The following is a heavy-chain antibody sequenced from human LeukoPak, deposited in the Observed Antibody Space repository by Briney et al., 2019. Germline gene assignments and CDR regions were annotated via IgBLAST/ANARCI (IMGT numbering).Heavy chain of an antibody. D-gene: IGHD2-2*01. J-gene: IGHJ5*02. Sequence: PSETLSLTCTVSGGSISSSSYYWGWIRQPPGKGLEWIGSIYYSGSTYYNPSLKSRVTIPEDTSKNQFSLKLSSVTAADTAVYYCAGVVPAARPPNWFDPWGQGTLVTVSS. V-gene: IGHV4-39*07. CDR3: AGVVPAARPPNWFDP. CDR2: IYYSGST. CDR1: GGSISSSSYY.